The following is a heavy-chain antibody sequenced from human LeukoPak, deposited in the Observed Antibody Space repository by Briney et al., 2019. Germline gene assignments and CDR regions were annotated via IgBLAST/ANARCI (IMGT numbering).Heavy chain of an antibody. CDR2: ISAYNGNT. J-gene: IGHJ4*02. V-gene: IGHV1-18*04. CDR1: GYTFTGYY. Sequence: ASVKVSCKASGYTFTGYYMHWVRQAPGQGLEWMGWISAYNGNTNYAQKLQGRVTMTTDTSTSTAYMELRSLRSDDTAVYYCARESRYSYGARYFDYWGQGTLVTVSS. CDR3: ARESRYSYGARYFDY. D-gene: IGHD5-18*01.